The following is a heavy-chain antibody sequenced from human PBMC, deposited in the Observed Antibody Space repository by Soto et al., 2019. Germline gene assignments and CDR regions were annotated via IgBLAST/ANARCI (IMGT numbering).Heavy chain of an antibody. D-gene: IGHD3-22*01. V-gene: IGHV1-18*01. Sequence: ASVRISCKASGYTFTSYGISWVRQAPGQGLEWMGWISAYNGNTNYAQKLQGRVTMTTDTSTSTAYMELRSLRSDDTAVYYCARDQYSSGFGEFDPWGQGTLVTVSS. CDR3: ARDQYSSGFGEFDP. J-gene: IGHJ5*02. CDR2: ISAYNGNT. CDR1: GYTFTSYG.